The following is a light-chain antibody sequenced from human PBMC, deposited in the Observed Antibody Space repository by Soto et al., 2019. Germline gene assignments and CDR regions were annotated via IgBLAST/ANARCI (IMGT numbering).Light chain of an antibody. V-gene: IGKV2-24*01. Sequence: DIVMTQTPLSSPVTLGQPASISCTSSQSLVHADGNTYLSWLQQRPVQPPRLLFHKISNRFSGVPDRFGGSGAGTECRLEISRVEPEDVGIYYCLHAAHFPGAFGQGTKVDSK. CDR2: KIS. CDR1: QSLVHADGNTY. CDR3: LHAAHFPGA. J-gene: IGKJ1*01.